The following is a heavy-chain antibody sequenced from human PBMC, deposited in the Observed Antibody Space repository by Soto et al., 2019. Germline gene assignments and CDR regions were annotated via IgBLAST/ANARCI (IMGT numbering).Heavy chain of an antibody. D-gene: IGHD3-22*01. Sequence: NPGGSLRLSCAASGFTFSDYYMSWVRQAPGKGLEWVSYISSSGSTIYYADSVKGRFTISRDNAKNSLYLQMNSLRAEDTAVYYCARGGMYYYDSSKTFDYWGQGTLVTVS. CDR1: GFTFSDYY. J-gene: IGHJ4*02. V-gene: IGHV3-11*01. CDR3: ARGGMYYYDSSKTFDY. CDR2: ISSSGSTI.